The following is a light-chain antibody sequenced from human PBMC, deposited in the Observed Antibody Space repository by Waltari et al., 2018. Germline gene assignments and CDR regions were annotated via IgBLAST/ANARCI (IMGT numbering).Light chain of an antibody. CDR3: CSYAGSSTFV. Sequence: QSAPTQPASVSGSPGQSITLSCTGTSRDVGRYNLLSWYQQHPGKAPKLMIYEGSKRPSGVSNRFSGSKSGTTASLTISGLQAEDEADYYCCSYAGSSTFVFGTGTMVTVL. CDR2: EGS. CDR1: SRDVGRYNL. J-gene: IGLJ1*01. V-gene: IGLV2-23*01.